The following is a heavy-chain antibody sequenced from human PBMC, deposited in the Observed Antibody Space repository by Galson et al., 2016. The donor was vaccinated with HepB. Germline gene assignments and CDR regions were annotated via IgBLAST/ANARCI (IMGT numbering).Heavy chain of an antibody. Sequence: SVKVPCKASGYTPSTYDMHWVRQAPGHRLEWMGWINGGNGNTKYSQKFQGRVTSTRDTSVSTANMALSSRRSEDMAVYYCARALWCGELLLRFAWFDPWGQGTLVTVSS. CDR3: ARALWCGELLLRFAWFDP. CDR1: GYTPSTYD. J-gene: IGHJ5*02. D-gene: IGHD3-10*01. V-gene: IGHV1-3*01. CDR2: INGGNGNT.